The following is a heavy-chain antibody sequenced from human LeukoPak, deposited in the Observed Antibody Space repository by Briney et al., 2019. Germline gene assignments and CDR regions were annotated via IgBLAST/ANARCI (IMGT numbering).Heavy chain of an antibody. Sequence: PGGSLRLSCAASGFTFSSYAMSWVRQAPGKGLEWVANIKQDGSEKYYVDSVKGRFIISRDNAKNSLYLQMNSLRAEDTAVYYCARTYSSGWYIYRDYYYYGMDVWGQGTTVTVSS. CDR3: ARTYSSGWYIYRDYYYYGMDV. CDR1: GFTFSSYA. D-gene: IGHD6-19*01. J-gene: IGHJ6*02. V-gene: IGHV3-7*01. CDR2: IKQDGSEK.